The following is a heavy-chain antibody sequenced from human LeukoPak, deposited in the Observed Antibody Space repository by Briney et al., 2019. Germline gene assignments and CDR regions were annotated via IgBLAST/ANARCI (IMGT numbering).Heavy chain of an antibody. J-gene: IGHJ6*03. CDR1: GGSISSGGYY. V-gene: IGHV4-39*07. Sequence: PSETLSLTCTVSGGSISSGGYYWSWIRQPPGKGLEWIGSIYYSGSTYYNPSLKSRVTISVDTSKNQFSLKLSSVTAADTAVYYCARSQPIAAAGTPANYYYYMDVWGKGTTVTVSS. CDR2: IYYSGST. D-gene: IGHD6-13*01. CDR3: ARSQPIAAAGTPANYYYYMDV.